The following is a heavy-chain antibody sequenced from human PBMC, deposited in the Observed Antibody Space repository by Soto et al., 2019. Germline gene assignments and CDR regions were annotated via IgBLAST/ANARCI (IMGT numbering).Heavy chain of an antibody. CDR2: VSHSGGT. V-gene: IGHV4-39*01. Sequence: PSETLSLTCAVYGGFVSSGSYYWSWIRQPPGKGLEWIGEVSHSGGTHFNPSLKSRVTISVDKSKNQFSLKLMSLSAADTAVCYCGRLEGLATISHYFDYWGQGALVTVSS. CDR3: GRLEGLATISHYFDY. CDR1: GGFVSSGSYY. D-gene: IGHD3-9*01. J-gene: IGHJ4*02.